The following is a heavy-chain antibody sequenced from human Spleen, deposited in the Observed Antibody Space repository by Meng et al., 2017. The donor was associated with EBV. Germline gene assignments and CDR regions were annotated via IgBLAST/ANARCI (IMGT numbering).Heavy chain of an antibody. J-gene: IGHJ4*02. CDR3: ARGRFTIAEPTAFDY. CDR2: IYHSGST. V-gene: IGHV4-4*02. CDR1: GGSISRSHW. Sequence: QVHLQASGPGRVKPSGTRSLTGTVSGGSISRSHWWTWVRQPPGKGLEWIGEIYHSGSTTYNPSLKSRVTISIPKSKNQFSLKLTSVTAADTAVYFCARGRFTIAEPTAFDYWGQGALVTVSS. D-gene: IGHD6-13*01.